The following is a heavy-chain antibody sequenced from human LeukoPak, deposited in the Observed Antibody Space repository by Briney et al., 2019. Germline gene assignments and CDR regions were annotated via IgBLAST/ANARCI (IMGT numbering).Heavy chain of an antibody. CDR2: IYYSGST. V-gene: IGHV4-39*01. J-gene: IGHJ4*02. D-gene: IGHD3-22*01. Sequence: TSETLSLTCTVSGGSISSSSYYWGWIRQPPGKGLGWIGSIYYSGSTYYNPSLKSRVTISVDTSKNQFSLKLSSVTAADTAVYYCARLGNYYDSRPFDYWGQGTLVTVSS. CDR1: GGSISSSSYY. CDR3: ARLGNYYDSRPFDY.